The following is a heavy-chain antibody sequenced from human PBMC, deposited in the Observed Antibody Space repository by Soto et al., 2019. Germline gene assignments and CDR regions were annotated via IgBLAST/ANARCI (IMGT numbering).Heavy chain of an antibody. V-gene: IGHV1-69*02. CDR1: GGTFSSYT. CDR2: IIPILGIA. D-gene: IGHD2-21*01. CDR3: ARGPTPGDKAALCY. J-gene: IGHJ4*02. Sequence: QVQLVQSGAEVKKPGSSVKVSCKASGGTFSSYTISWVRQAPGQGLEWMGRIIPILGIANYAQKFQGRVTITANKSTSTAYMELSSLRSEDTAVYYCARGPTPGDKAALCYWGQGTLVTVSS.